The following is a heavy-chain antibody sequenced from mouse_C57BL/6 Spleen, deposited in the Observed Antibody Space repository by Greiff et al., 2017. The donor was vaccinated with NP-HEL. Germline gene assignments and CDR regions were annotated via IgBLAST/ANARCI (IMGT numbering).Heavy chain of an antibody. CDR2: ISYDGSN. D-gene: IGHD2-5*01. J-gene: IGHJ4*01. V-gene: IGHV3-6*01. CDR3: ARASNYDAMDY. CDR1: GYSITSGYY. Sequence: EVKLQESGPGLVKPSQSLSLTCSVTGYSITSGYYWNLIRQFPGNKLEWMGYISYDGSNNYNPSLKNRISITRDTSKNQFFLKLNSVTTEDTATYYCARASNYDAMDYWGQGTSVTVSS.